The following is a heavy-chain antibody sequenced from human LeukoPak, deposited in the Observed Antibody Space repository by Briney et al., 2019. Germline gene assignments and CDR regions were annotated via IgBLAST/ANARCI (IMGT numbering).Heavy chain of an antibody. CDR2: ISSSGSTI. Sequence: GGSLRLSCAASGFTFSDYYMSWIRQAPGKGLEWVSYISSSGSTIYYADSVKGRFTISRDNAKNSLYLQMNSLRVEDTAICYCAKYSGDYFGDYWGQGNLVTVSS. CDR3: AKYSGDYFGDY. V-gene: IGHV3-11*01. J-gene: IGHJ4*02. D-gene: IGHD1-26*01. CDR1: GFTFSDYY.